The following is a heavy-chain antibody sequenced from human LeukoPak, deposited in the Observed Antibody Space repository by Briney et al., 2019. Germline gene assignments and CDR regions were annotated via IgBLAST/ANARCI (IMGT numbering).Heavy chain of an antibody. V-gene: IGHV4-34*01. CDR2: INHSGST. CDR1: GGSFSGYY. CDR3: ARTIVGAPQYFQH. D-gene: IGHD1-26*01. J-gene: IGHJ1*01. Sequence: SETLSLTCAVYGGSFSGYYWSWIRQPPGEGLEWIGEINHSGSTNYNPSLKSRVTISVDTSKNQFSLKLSSVTAADTAVCYCARTIVGAPQYFQHWGQGTLVTVSS.